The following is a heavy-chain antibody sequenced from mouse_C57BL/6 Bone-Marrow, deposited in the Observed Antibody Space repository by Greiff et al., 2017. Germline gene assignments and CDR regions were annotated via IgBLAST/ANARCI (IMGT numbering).Heavy chain of an antibody. CDR1: GFSLTSYG. Sequence: VMLVESGPGLVQPSQSLSITCTVSGFSLTSYGVHWVRQSPGKGLEWLGVIWSGGSTDYTAAFISRLSISKDNSKSQVFFKMNSLQADDTAIYYCARNSRTGYYARDYWGQGTSVTVSS. J-gene: IGHJ4*01. CDR2: IWSGGST. D-gene: IGHD4-1*01. V-gene: IGHV2-2*01. CDR3: ARNSRTGYYARDY.